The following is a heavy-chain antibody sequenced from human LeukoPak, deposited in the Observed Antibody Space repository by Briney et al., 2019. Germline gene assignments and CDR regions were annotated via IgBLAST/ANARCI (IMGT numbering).Heavy chain of an antibody. V-gene: IGHV3-48*03. CDR3: AKEYGYTYGEFDY. CDR1: GFTFSSYE. J-gene: IGHJ4*02. CDR2: ISSSGSTI. Sequence: GGSLRLSCAASGFTFSSYEMNWVRQAPGKGLEWVSYISSSGSTIYYADSVKGRFTISRDNGKNSLYLQMNSLRAEDTAVYYCAKEYGYTYGEFDYWGQGTLVTVSS. D-gene: IGHD5-18*01.